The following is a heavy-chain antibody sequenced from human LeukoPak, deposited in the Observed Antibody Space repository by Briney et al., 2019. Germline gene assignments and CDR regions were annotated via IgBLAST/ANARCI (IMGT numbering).Heavy chain of an antibody. D-gene: IGHD4-11*01. Sequence: SETLSLTCTVSGGSISSYYWSWIRQPPGKGLEWIGYIYYSGSTNYNPSFKSRVTMSVDTSKNQFSLKVSSVTAADSAAYYCARDSYSNYAFDYWGQGTLVTVSS. CDR1: GGSISSYY. CDR3: ARDSYSNYAFDY. J-gene: IGHJ4*02. CDR2: IYYSGST. V-gene: IGHV4-59*01.